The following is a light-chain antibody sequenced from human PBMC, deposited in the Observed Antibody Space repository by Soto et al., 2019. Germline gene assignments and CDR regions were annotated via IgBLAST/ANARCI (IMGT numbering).Light chain of an antibody. CDR3: QKRSNWPPLT. CDR2: DAS. Sequence: EIVLTQSPATLSLSPGERATLSCRASQSVSSYLAWYQQKPGQAPRLLIYDASNMATGIPARFSGSGSGTDFTLTISSLEPEDFAVYYCQKRSNWPPLTFGGGPKVEIK. V-gene: IGKV3-11*01. CDR1: QSVSSY. J-gene: IGKJ4*01.